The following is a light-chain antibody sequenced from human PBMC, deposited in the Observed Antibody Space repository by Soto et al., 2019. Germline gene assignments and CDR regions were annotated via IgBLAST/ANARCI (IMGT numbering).Light chain of an antibody. CDR1: QSVSSN. CDR3: QQYNNWPPYT. CDR2: GAS. J-gene: IGKJ2*01. V-gene: IGKV3-15*01. Sequence: EIVMTQSPVTLSVSPGERATLSCRASQSVSSNLAWYQQKCGQAPRLLIYGASTRATGTPARFSGNGSGTEFTLTISSLQSEDFAIYYCQQYNNWPPYTFGQGTKLEIK.